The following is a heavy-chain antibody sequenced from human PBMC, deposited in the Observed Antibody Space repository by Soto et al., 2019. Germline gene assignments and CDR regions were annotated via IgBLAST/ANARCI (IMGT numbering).Heavy chain of an antibody. J-gene: IGHJ4*02. CDR2: INPSGGST. CDR1: GYTFTSYY. CDR3: GGDQGYRGYGRSLDY. D-gene: IGHD5-12*01. Sequence: QVQLVQSGAEVKKPGASVKVSCKASGYTFTSYYMHWVRQAPGQRLEWMGIINPSGGSTSYAQKFQGRVTMTRDTSTSTVYMELSNLRSEDTAVYYCGGDQGYRGYGRSLDYWGQVSLVAVSS. V-gene: IGHV1-46*03.